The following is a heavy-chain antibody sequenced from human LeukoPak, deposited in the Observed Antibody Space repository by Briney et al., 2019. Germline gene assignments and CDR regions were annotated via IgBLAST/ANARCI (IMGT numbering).Heavy chain of an antibody. CDR1: GFTVSSNY. Sequence: GGSLRLSCAASGFTVSSNYMSWVRQAPGKGLEWVSVLYSGGSTYYADSVRGRFTISRDNSKNTLYLQMNSLRAEDTAVYYCAREGLYHSGGYPLEYWGQGTLVTVSS. CDR2: LYSGGST. D-gene: IGHD3-10*01. J-gene: IGHJ4*02. V-gene: IGHV3-53*01. CDR3: AREGLYHSGGYPLEY.